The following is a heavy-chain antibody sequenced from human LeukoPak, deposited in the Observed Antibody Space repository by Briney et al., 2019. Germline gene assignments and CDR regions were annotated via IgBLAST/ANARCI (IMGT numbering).Heavy chain of an antibody. CDR1: GFTLSSYW. Sequence: PGGSLRLSCAASGFTLSSYWMSWVRQAPGKGLEWVANIKQDGSEKYYVDSVKGRFTISRDNAKNSLYLQMNSLRAEDTAVYYCARTYGSGSLDYGGQGTLVTVSS. CDR3: ARTYGSGSLDY. V-gene: IGHV3-7*01. D-gene: IGHD2-15*01. CDR2: IKQDGSEK. J-gene: IGHJ4*02.